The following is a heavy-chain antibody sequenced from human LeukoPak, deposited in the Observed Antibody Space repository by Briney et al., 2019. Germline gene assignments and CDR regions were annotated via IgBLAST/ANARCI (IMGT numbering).Heavy chain of an antibody. CDR2: FYNGINT. CDR1: GLTVSSNY. V-gene: IGHV3-66*01. D-gene: IGHD1-26*01. J-gene: IGHJ4*02. CDR3: AKDTKRISGSYI. Sequence: GGSLRLSCAAAGLTVSSNYMTWVRQAPGEGLEWVSVFYNGINTYYANSVKGRFTTSRDNSKNTLFLQMNSLRAEDTAIYYCAKDTKRISGSYIWGQGTLVTVSS.